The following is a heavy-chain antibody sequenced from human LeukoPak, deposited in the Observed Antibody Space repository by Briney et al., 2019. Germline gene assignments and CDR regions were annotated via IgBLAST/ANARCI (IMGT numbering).Heavy chain of an antibody. Sequence: PSETLSLTCTVSGGSIGSGNYYWSWIRQPAGKGLEYIGRIYTSGGTSGSTYYNPSLKSRVTISVDTSKNQFSLKLSSVTAADTAVYYCAWGDSSGYPFDPWGQGTLVTVSS. CDR2: IYTSGGTSGST. V-gene: IGHV4-61*02. J-gene: IGHJ5*02. D-gene: IGHD3-22*01. CDR1: GGSIGSGNYY. CDR3: AWGDSSGYPFDP.